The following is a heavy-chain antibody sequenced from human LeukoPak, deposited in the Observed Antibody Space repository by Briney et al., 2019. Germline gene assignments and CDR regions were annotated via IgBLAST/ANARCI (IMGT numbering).Heavy chain of an antibody. D-gene: IGHD6-19*01. J-gene: IGHJ4*02. CDR3: AREESSGWSTGDY. CDR1: GYTFTGYY. CDR2: INPNSGGT. Sequence: ASVKVSCKASGYTFTGYYMHWVRQAPGQGLEWMGWINPNSGGTNYAQKFQGRVTMTTDTSTSTAYMELRSLRSDDTAVYYCAREESSGWSTGDYWGQGTLVTVSS. V-gene: IGHV1-2*02.